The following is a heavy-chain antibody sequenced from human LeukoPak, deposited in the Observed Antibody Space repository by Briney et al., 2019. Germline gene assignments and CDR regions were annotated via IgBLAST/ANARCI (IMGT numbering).Heavy chain of an antibody. V-gene: IGHV4-39*01. D-gene: IGHD3-16*01. CDR2: TYYSGST. J-gene: IGHJ4*02. Sequence: SETLSLTCTVSGGSISSSSYYWGWIRQPPGKGLEWIGSTYYSGSTYYNPSLKSRVTISVDTSKNQFSLKLSSVTAADTAVYYCARHRGITFGGVYYFDYWGQGTLVTVSS. CDR1: GGSISSSSYY. CDR3: ARHRGITFGGVYYFDY.